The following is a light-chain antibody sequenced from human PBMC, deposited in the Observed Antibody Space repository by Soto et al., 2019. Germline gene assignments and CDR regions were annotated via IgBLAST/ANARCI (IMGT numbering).Light chain of an antibody. J-gene: IGKJ1*01. CDR1: QSVSNTF. Sequence: EIVLTQSPGTLSLSPGERATLSCRASQSVSNTFLAWYQHKPGQAPRLLIYGASSRATGIPDRFSGSGSGTDFTLTIRRLEAEDFAVYYCHQYGMSPWSFGQGTKVDIK. CDR2: GAS. V-gene: IGKV3-20*01. CDR3: HQYGMSPWS.